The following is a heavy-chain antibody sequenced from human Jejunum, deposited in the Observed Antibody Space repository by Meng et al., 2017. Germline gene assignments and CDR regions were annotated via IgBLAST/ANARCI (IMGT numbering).Heavy chain of an antibody. J-gene: IGHJ3*01. CDR1: GFIFSDYT. V-gene: IGHV3-23*01. Sequence: GESLKISCAASGFIFSDYTMTWVRQAPGKGLEWVSSISGRGEITYYADSVKGRFTVSRDNSKSVLTLQVSSLRVEDTAEYFCLKGGWGKTLDVWGQGTMVTGSS. D-gene: IGHD3-10*01. CDR2: ISGRGEIT. CDR3: LKGGWGKTLDV.